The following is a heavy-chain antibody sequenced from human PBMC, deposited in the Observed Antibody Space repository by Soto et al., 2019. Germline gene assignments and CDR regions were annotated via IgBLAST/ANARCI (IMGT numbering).Heavy chain of an antibody. CDR2: IYSGGST. J-gene: IGHJ4*02. Sequence: VGSLRLSCAASGFTVSNNYMSWVRQAPGKGLEWVSLIYSGGSTFYADSVKGRFTISRDNSKNTLFLQMNSLRAEDTAVYFCATYTSLDYWGQGTLVTVSS. V-gene: IGHV3-53*01. CDR1: GFTVSNNY. D-gene: IGHD2-2*02. CDR3: ATYTSLDY.